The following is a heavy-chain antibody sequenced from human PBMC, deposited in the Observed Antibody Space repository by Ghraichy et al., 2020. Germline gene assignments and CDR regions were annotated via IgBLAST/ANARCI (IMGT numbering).Heavy chain of an antibody. Sequence: GGSLRLSCAASGFTFSNSVMHWVRQAPGKGLEWVAVLSYDGNNKYYADSVKGRFTISRDSSKNTLYLQMNNLRPEDTAVYYCAKALYCSSTSCYLGSSYYYYMDVWGKGTTVTVSS. CDR2: LSYDGNNK. CDR1: GFTFSNSV. CDR3: AKALYCSSTSCYLGSSYYYYMDV. V-gene: IGHV3-30*18. J-gene: IGHJ6*03. D-gene: IGHD2-2*01.